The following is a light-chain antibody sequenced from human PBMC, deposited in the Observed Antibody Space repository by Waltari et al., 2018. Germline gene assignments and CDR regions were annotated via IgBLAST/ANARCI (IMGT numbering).Light chain of an antibody. CDR2: GAS. CDR3: QNHTEWLWT. Sequence: EVTQSPATLSLSPVERATLSCMASQHVTTNLAWFQQKPGQTPRLLIYGASTRATDIPARFGGGGSGKDVTININGLQAEDLAVYDCQNHTEWLWTFGEGTKVEI. V-gene: IGKV3-15*01. J-gene: IGKJ1*01. CDR1: QHVTTN.